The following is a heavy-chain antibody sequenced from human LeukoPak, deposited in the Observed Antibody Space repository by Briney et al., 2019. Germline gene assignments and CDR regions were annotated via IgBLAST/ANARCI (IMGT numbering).Heavy chain of an antibody. V-gene: IGHV1-2*02. Sequence: WASVKVSCKASGYTFTGYYMHWVRQAPGQGLEWMGWINPNSGGTNYAQEFQGRVTMTRDTSISTAYMELSRLRSDDTAVYYCARGPETRGYGEYVLWYFDLWGRGTLVTVSS. CDR3: ARGPETRGYGEYVLWYFDL. J-gene: IGHJ2*01. CDR1: GYTFTGYY. CDR2: INPNSGGT. D-gene: IGHD4-17*01.